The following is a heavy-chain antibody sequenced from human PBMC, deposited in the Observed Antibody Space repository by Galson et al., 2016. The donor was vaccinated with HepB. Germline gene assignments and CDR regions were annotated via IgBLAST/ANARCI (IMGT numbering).Heavy chain of an antibody. CDR2: ISGSSGIT. V-gene: IGHV3-23*01. D-gene: IGHD3-3*01. Sequence: SLRLSCAASGFTLNDHAMSWVRQATGTGLVWVSGISGSSGITFYADSVEGRFIISRDTSKNILYLRMNSLRVEDTAMYFCARSFGRTSSLFVDSWGQGTLVTVSS. CDR3: ARSFGRTSSLFVDS. J-gene: IGHJ4*02. CDR1: GFTLNDHA.